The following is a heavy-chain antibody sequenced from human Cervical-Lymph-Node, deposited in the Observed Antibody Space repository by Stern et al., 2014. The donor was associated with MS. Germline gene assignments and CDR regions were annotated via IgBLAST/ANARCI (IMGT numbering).Heavy chain of an antibody. CDR3: ARLITYYDILTGYEDDY. CDR2: INTGNGNP. Sequence: VQLMQSGAEVKKPGASVKVSCKASGYTFTDYVMNWVRQAPGQSLEWMGWINTGNGNPKYSQNFQGRVTITRDTSASTAYMELSSLRSEDTAVYYCARLITYYDILTGYEDDYWGQGTLVTVSS. CDR1: GYTFTDYV. J-gene: IGHJ4*02. D-gene: IGHD3-9*01. V-gene: IGHV1-3*04.